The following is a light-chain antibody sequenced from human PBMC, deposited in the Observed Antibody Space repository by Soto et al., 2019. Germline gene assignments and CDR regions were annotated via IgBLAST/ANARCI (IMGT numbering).Light chain of an antibody. CDR3: SSYTGSDSYVI. CDR2: EVS. J-gene: IGLJ2*01. Sequence: QSALTQPGSVSGSRGQSITISCTGTSSDVGAYNYVSWYQHHPGKAPQPMIYEVSNRPSGVSNRFSGSKSGNTASLTISGLQAEDEADYYCSSYTGSDSYVIFGGGTKVTVL. CDR1: SSDVGAYNY. V-gene: IGLV2-14*01.